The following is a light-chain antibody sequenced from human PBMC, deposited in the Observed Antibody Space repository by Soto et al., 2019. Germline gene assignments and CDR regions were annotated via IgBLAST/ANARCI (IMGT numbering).Light chain of an antibody. CDR3: QQYNNWPPWT. J-gene: IGKJ1*01. CDR2: DAS. Sequence: ILMTQSPATLSVSPGERATLSCRASQSISNNLAWYQQKPGQAPRLLIYDASPRATGIPARFSGSGSGTEFTLTISGLQSEDVAVYYCQQYNNWPPWTFGQGTKVEIK. CDR1: QSISNN. V-gene: IGKV3-15*01.